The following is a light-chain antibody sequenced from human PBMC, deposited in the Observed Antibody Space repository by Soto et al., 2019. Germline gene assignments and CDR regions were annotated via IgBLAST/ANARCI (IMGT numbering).Light chain of an antibody. V-gene: IGKV3-20*01. CDR2: GAS. CDR3: QQYGSSET. CDR1: QIVSTNY. J-gene: IGKJ2*01. Sequence: EIVLTQSPGTLSLSPGDRATLSCRTSQIVSTNYLAWYQQKPGQAPRLLIYGASNRATGIPDRFSGSGSGTDFTLTINRLEPEDFAVYYCQQYGSSETFXQGTKVDIK.